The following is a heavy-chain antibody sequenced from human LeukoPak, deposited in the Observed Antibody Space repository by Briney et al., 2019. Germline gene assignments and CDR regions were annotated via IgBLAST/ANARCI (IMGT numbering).Heavy chain of an antibody. J-gene: IGHJ6*04. D-gene: IGHD4-17*01. CDR2: IYYSGST. V-gene: IGHV4-39*01. Sequence: SETLSLTCTVSGGSISSSSYYWGWIRQPPGKGLEWIGSIYYSGSTYYNPSLKSRVTISVDTSKNQFSLKLSSVTAADTAVYYCARHRGRHYGDYELNVWGKGTTVTISS. CDR1: GGSISSSSYY. CDR3: ARHRGRHYGDYELNV.